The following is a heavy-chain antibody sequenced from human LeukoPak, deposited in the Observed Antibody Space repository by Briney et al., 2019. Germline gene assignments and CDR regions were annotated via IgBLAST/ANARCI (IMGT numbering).Heavy chain of an antibody. D-gene: IGHD6-19*01. J-gene: IGHJ3*02. Sequence: SETLSLTCAVEGWPFSGYYWSWIRQPPRKELEWIGEINHSGSTNYNPSLRSRVTISVDTSKNQFSLKFTSMTAADTAVYYCARSSKTQWLSPGDGFDIWGRGTLVTVSS. CDR1: GWPFSGYY. CDR3: ARSSKTQWLSPGDGFDI. CDR2: INHSGST. V-gene: IGHV4-34*01.